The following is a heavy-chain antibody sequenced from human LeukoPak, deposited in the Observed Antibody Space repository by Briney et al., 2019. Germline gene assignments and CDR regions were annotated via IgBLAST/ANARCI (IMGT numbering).Heavy chain of an antibody. Sequence: PQTLSLTCTVSGGSISSGGYYWSWIRQHPGKGLEWIGYIYYSGGTYYNPSLKSRVTISVDTSKNQFSLKLSSVTAADTAVYYCARRPRKIVPAAIRHGYFDLWGRGTLVTVSS. J-gene: IGHJ2*01. V-gene: IGHV4-31*03. CDR3: ARRPRKIVPAAIRHGYFDL. CDR1: GGSISSGGYY. CDR2: IYYSGGT. D-gene: IGHD2-2*02.